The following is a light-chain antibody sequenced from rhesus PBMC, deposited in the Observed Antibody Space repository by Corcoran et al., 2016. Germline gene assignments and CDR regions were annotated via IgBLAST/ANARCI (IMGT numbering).Light chain of an antibody. CDR1: QGISKY. CDR2: DAA. CDR3: QQHNSYPFT. J-gene: IGKJ3*01. V-gene: IGKV1-25*01. Sequence: DIQMTQSPSSLSASVGDTVTITCQASQGISKYLAWYQQKPGKAPKLLIYDAATLQSGVPSRFSGSGSGTEFTLPISSLQPEDFATYYCQQHNSYPFTFGPGTKLDIK.